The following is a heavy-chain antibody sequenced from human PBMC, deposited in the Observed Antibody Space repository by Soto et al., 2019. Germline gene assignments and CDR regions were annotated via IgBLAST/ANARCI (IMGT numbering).Heavy chain of an antibody. CDR2: IFPGDSET. Sequence: GESLKISCKGSAYSFTSYWIGWVRQTPGKGLERMGIIFPGDSETRYSPSFQGQVTTSVNKSINTAYLQWSSLNHSDTSIYYCARNAPVAGSTLDYWGRGTLVTVSS. CDR3: ARNAPVAGSTLDY. V-gene: IGHV5-51*01. D-gene: IGHD6-19*01. CDR1: AYSFTSYW. J-gene: IGHJ4*02.